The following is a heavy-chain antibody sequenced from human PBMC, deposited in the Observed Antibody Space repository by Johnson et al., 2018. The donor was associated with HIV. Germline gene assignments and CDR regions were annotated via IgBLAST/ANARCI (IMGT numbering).Heavy chain of an antibody. D-gene: IGHD6-6*01. CDR2: IGTAGDT. CDR3: ARDLPSGSSSSEPRFAFDI. J-gene: IGHJ3*02. CDR1: GFTFSNYD. Sequence: VQLVESGGGLIQPGGSLRLSCAASGFTFSNYDMYLVRQATGKGLEWVSGIGTAGDTYYADSLTCRFTISRDNSKNTLSLQMNSLRAEDTAVYFCARDLPSGSSSSEPRFAFDIWGQGTMVTVSS. V-gene: IGHV3-13*01.